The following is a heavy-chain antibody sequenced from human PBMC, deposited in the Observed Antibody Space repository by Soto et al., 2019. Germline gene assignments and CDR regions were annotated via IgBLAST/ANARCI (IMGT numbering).Heavy chain of an antibody. V-gene: IGHV3-74*01. CDR1: GFSLSSYW. CDR3: AKGLGYYDFWSGYNYYYYGMDV. Sequence: GGSLRLSCAVSGFSLSSYWMHWLRQAPGKGLVWVSRIQSDGSSTNYADSVKGRFTISRDNSKNTLYLQMNSLRAEDTAVYYCAKGLGYYDFWSGYNYYYYGMDVWGQGTTVTVSS. CDR2: IQSDGSST. D-gene: IGHD3-3*01. J-gene: IGHJ6*02.